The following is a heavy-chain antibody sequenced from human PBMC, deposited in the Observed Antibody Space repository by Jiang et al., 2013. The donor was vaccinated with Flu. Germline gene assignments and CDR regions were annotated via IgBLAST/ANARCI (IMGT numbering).Heavy chain of an antibody. J-gene: IGHJ2*01. V-gene: IGHV3-49*03. CDR2: IRSKTYGGTT. CDR3: TRVPRHDWYFDL. CDR1: HA. Sequence: HAMSWFRQAPGKGLEWVGFIRSKTYGGTTEYAASVKGRFTISRDDSKSIAYLQMNSLKTEDTAVFHCTRVPRHDWYFDLWGRGTLVTVSS.